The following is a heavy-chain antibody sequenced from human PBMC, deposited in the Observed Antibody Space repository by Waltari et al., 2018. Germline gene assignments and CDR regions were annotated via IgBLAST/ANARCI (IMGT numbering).Heavy chain of an antibody. CDR1: DYGFPSHW. CDR3: VRHRTTYPLEIDY. D-gene: IGHD2-2*01. J-gene: IGHJ4*02. CDR2: IDSRDSCR. V-gene: IGHV5-10-1*01. Sequence: EVQLVQSGAEVKKPEEPLRISCEGSDYGFPSHWVSGVRQRPGKGREGVGRIDSRDSCRNYGPAFEGHVTISVDQSLRTAYLQWDSLKASDTAIYYCVRHRTTYPLEIDYWGQGTLVTVSS.